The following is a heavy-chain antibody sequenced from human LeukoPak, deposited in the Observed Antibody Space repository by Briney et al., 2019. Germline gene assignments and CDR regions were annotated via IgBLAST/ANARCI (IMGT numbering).Heavy chain of an antibody. J-gene: IGHJ4*02. CDR1: GGTFISYA. CDR3: ARVSYSGYDSLGGYFDY. Sequence: SVKVSCKASGGTFISYAIGWVRQAPGQGLEWMGGIIPIFGTANYAQKFQGRVTITADKSTSTAYMELSSLRSEDTAVYYCARVSYSGYDSLGGYFDYWGQGTLVTVSS. CDR2: IIPIFGTA. D-gene: IGHD5-12*01. V-gene: IGHV1-69*06.